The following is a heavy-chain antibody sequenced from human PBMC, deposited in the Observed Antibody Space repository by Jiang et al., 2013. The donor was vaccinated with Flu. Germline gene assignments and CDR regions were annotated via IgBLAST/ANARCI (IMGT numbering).Heavy chain of an antibody. Sequence: LLKPSETLSLTCAVYGGSLSGYSWSWIRQPPGKGLEWIGQINHSGRTNSKPSLQSRLTMSVDTSKNEISLKLSSVTAADTALYYCARVVGSTWYAGGLGFDYWGQGTPVTVSS. CDR3: ARVVGSTWYAGGLGFDY. V-gene: IGHV4-34*01. CDR2: INHSGRT. D-gene: IGHD6-13*01. J-gene: IGHJ4*02. CDR1: GGSLSGYS.